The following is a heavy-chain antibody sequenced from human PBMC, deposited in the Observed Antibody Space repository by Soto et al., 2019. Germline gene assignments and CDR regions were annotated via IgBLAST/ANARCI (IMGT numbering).Heavy chain of an antibody. D-gene: IGHD1-20*01. CDR1: GFTFSSHD. V-gene: IGHV3-30-3*01. Sequence: QVQLVESGGGVVQPGRSLRLSCAASGFTFSSHDMHWVRQATGKGLECVAIVSFDGSNKYYADSVKGRFTISRDNSKNTLYLQMSGLTPEDTAVYYCARDQTGITTTGGGRIDHWGQGTLVTVSS. J-gene: IGHJ4*02. CDR2: VSFDGSNK. CDR3: ARDQTGITTTGGGRIDH.